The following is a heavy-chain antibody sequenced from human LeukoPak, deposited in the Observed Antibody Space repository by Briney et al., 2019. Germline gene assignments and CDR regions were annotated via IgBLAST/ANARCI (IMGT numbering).Heavy chain of an antibody. CDR2: ISGSGGST. V-gene: IGHV3-23*01. J-gene: IGHJ6*03. D-gene: IGHD4-23*01. CDR3: AKDDGDYGGYYYYYMDV. CDR1: GFTFSSYA. Sequence: GGSLRLSCAASGFTFSSYAMSWVRQAPGKGLEWVSAISGSGGSTYYADSVKGRFTISRDNSKNTLYLQMSSLRAEDTAVYYCAKDDGDYGGYYYYYMDVWGKGTTVTVSS.